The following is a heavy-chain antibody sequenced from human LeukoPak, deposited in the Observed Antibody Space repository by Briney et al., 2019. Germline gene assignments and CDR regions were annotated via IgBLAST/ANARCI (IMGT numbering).Heavy chain of an antibody. CDR1: GFTFGDYT. Sequence: GGSLRLSCTASGFTFGDYTMSWVRQAPGKGLEWVGFIRSKAYGGTTEYAASVKGRFTISRDDSKSIAYLQMNSLKTEDTAVYYCTGSFGELTFFDYWGQGTLVTVSS. CDR3: TGSFGELTFFDY. D-gene: IGHD3-10*01. J-gene: IGHJ4*02. CDR2: IRSKAYGGTT. V-gene: IGHV3-49*04.